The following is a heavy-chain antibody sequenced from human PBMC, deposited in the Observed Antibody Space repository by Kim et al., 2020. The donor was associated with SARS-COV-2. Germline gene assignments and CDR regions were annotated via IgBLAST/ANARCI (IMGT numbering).Heavy chain of an antibody. V-gene: IGHV4-34*01. CDR1: GGSFSGYY. CDR3: ARGVRLITIFGVVISPGGLSYHCLDP. CDR2: INHSGST. Sequence: SETLSLTCAVYGGSFSGYYWSWIRQPPGKGLEWIGEINHSGSTNYNPSLKSRVTISVDTSKNQFSLRLSSVTAADTAVYYCARGVRLITIFGVVISPGGLSYHCLDPWGQGTLVTVSS. D-gene: IGHD3-3*01. J-gene: IGHJ5*02.